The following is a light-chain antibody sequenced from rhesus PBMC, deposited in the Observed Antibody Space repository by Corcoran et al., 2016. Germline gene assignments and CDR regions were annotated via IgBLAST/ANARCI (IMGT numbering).Light chain of an antibody. V-gene: IGKV1-25*01. CDR1: QGISSY. Sequence: DIQMTQSPSSLSASVGDRVTITCRASQGISSYLAWYQQKQGKAPTLLFYAASHLQPGVPSRFSGPGSWTDFTLSISRLLPEVFATYYCQQHNTYPVTFVGGTRVELK. J-gene: IGKJ4*01. CDR3: QQHNTYPVT. CDR2: AAS.